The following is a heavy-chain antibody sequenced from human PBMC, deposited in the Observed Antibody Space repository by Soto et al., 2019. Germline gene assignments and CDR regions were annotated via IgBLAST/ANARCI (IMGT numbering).Heavy chain of an antibody. J-gene: IGHJ4*02. CDR3: GKDSGADY. CDR2: ISYDGSNQ. D-gene: IGHD1-26*01. Sequence: QVQLVESGGGVVQPGRSLRLSCAASGFTFSGHGMYWVRQAPGKGLEWVARISYDGSNQLYGDSVKGRFTISRDNSKNTLYLQMNSLRSEDTAVYYCGKDSGADYWGQGTLVTVSS. CDR1: GFTFSGHG. V-gene: IGHV3-30*18.